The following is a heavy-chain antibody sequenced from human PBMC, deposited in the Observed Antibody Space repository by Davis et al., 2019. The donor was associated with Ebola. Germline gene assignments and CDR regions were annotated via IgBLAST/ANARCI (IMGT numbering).Heavy chain of an antibody. CDR1: GFTFDDYA. J-gene: IGHJ3*02. CDR3: ARDSWFGELLYHDAFDI. CDR2: ISWNSGSI. V-gene: IGHV3-9*01. Sequence: PGGSLRLSCAASGFTFDDYAMHWVRQAPGKGLEWVSGISWNSGSIGYADSVKGRFTISRDNAKNSLDLQMNSLRAEDTALYYCARDSWFGELLYHDAFDIWGQGTMVTVSS. D-gene: IGHD3-10*01.